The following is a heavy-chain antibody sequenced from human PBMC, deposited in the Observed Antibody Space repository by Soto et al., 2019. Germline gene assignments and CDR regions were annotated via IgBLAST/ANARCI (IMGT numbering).Heavy chain of an antibody. Sequence: PVGSLRLSCAASGFTFNTHWMSWVRQAPGKGLEWVANIKQDGSEKHYVDSVKGRFTISRDNAKNSLYLQMNSLRDEDTAVYYCARDDPKDASRRLYYYYAMDAWGQGTTVTVSS. V-gene: IGHV3-7*03. D-gene: IGHD3-16*01. J-gene: IGHJ6*02. CDR1: GFTFNTHW. CDR2: IKQDGSEK. CDR3: ARDDPKDASRRLYYYYAMDA.